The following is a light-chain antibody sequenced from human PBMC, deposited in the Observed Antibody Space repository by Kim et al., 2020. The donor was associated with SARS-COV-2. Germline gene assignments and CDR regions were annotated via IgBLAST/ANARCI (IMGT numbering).Light chain of an antibody. CDR3: QAWDSSTGV. V-gene: IGLV3-1*01. CDR2: QDS. J-gene: IGLJ2*01. Sequence: VSPGQTARVTCSGDKLGDKYACWYQQKPGQSPVLVIYQDSKRPSGIPERFSGSNSGNTATLTISGTQAMDEADYYCQAWDSSTGVFGGGTQLTVL. CDR1: KLGDKY.